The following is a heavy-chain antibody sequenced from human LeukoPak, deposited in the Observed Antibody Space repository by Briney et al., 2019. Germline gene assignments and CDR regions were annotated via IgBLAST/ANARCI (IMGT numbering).Heavy chain of an antibody. CDR2: IRYDGSNK. J-gene: IGHJ3*02. CDR1: GFTFSSYG. CDR3: AKDVGRVGASPFDI. Sequence: GGSLRLSCAASGFTFSSYGMHWVRQAPGKGLEWVAFIRYDGSNKYYADSVKGRFTISRDNSYNTLYLQMNSLRAEDTAVYYCAKDVGRVGASPFDIWAKGQWSPPLQ. V-gene: IGHV3-30*02. D-gene: IGHD1-26*01.